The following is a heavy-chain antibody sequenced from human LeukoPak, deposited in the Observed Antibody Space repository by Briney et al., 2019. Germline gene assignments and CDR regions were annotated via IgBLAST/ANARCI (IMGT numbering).Heavy chain of an antibody. V-gene: IGHV1-24*01. D-gene: IGHD2-2*01. CDR2: FDPEDGET. Sequence: GASVKVSCKVSGYTLTELSMHWVRQAPGKGLEWMGGFDPEDGETIYAQKFQGRVTMTGDTSTDTAYMELSSLRSEDTAVYYCATVLQGYQLLGDYWGQGTLVTVSS. CDR1: GYTLTELS. CDR3: ATVLQGYQLLGDY. J-gene: IGHJ4*02.